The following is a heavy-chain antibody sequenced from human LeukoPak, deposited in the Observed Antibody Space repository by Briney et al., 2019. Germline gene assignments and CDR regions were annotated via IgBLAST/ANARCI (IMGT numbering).Heavy chain of an antibody. V-gene: IGHV3-21*01. CDR1: GFTFNDYA. D-gene: IGHD2-15*01. CDR2: ISRTSAYI. J-gene: IGHJ4*02. CDR3: ARDERRYCSDSNCYPVDY. Sequence: GGSLRLSCAASGFTFNDYAMKWVRQAPGKGLEWVAAISRTSAYIYYSDSLKGRFTISRDNAKNSVYLQIDSLRAEDTAIYYCARDERRYCSDSNCYPVDYWGQGTLVTVSS.